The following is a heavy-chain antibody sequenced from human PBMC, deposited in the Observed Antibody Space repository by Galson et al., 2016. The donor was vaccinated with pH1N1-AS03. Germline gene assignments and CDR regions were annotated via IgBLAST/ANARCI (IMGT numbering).Heavy chain of an antibody. Sequence: SLRLSCAASGFSFSTTWMTWVRQALGKGLEFVANIKEDGSVRNYAGSVKGRFIISRDNAQNSLYLQMNSLGVEDTALYYCVRDPFFSSFDIWGQGTVVTVSS. CDR3: VRDPFFSSFDI. V-gene: IGHV3-7*01. J-gene: IGHJ3*02. CDR2: IKEDGSVR. CDR1: GFSFSTTW.